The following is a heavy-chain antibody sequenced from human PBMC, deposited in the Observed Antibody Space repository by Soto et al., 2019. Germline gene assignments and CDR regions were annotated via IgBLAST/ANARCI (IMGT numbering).Heavy chain of an antibody. J-gene: IGHJ2*01. CDR1: GFTFSTYS. V-gene: IGHV3-23*01. D-gene: IGHD4-17*01. CDR2: IYGNGGGT. Sequence: GGSLRLSCAGFGFTFSTYSMNWVRQAPGKGLEWVSGIYGNGGGTFYADSVKGRFTISRDNSKNTLYLQMNSLRAEDTAVYYCARVDYGDYGWYFDLWGRGTLVTVSS. CDR3: ARVDYGDYGWYFDL.